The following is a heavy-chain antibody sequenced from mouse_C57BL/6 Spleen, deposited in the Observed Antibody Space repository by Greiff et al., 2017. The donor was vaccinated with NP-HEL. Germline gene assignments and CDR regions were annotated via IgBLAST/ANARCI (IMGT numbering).Heavy chain of an antibody. Sequence: LVESGAELVRPGASVTLSCKASGYTFTDYEMHWVKQTPVHGLEWIGAIDPVTGGTAYNQKFKGKAILTADKSSSTAYMELRSLTSEDSAVYYCTSLTRRYFDVWGTGTTVTVSS. CDR2: IDPVTGGT. V-gene: IGHV1-15*01. J-gene: IGHJ1*03. D-gene: IGHD1-1*01. CDR3: TSLTRRYFDV. CDR1: GYTFTDYE.